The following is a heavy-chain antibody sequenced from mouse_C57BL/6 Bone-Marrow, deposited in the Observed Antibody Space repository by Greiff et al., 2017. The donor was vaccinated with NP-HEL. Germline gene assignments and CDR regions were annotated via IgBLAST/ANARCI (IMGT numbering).Heavy chain of an antibody. CDR1: GFTFSSYA. J-gene: IGHJ2*01. D-gene: IGHD4-1*01. V-gene: IGHV5-4*01. CDR3: ARDWDPDY. CDR2: ISDGGSYT. Sequence: DVKLQESGGGLVKPGGSLKLSCAASGFTFSSYAMSWVRQTPEKRLEWVATISDGGSYTYYPDNVKGRFTISRDNAKNNLYLQMSHLKSEDTAMYYCARDWDPDYWGQGTTLTVSS.